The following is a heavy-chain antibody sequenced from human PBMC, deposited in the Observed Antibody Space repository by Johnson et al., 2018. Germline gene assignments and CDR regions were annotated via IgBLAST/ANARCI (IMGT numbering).Heavy chain of an antibody. CDR2: IYYSGHT. CDR1: GGSISSSY. CDR3: ARGDDYYDSRCSYYGPFDS. Sequence: QVQLQESGPRLVKPSETLSLTCTVSGGSISSSYWSWIRRPPGKGLEWIGYIYYSGHTNYKPSLKSRINISIDTSKKHFSLRLSSVTAADTAFYYCARGDDYYDSRCSYYGPFDSWGQGILVTVSS. D-gene: IGHD3-22*01. V-gene: IGHV4-59*01. J-gene: IGHJ4*02.